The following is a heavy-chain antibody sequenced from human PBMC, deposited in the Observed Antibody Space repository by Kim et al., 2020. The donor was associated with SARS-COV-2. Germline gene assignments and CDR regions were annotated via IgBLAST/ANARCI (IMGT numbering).Heavy chain of an antibody. CDR1: GYTFTGYY. V-gene: IGHV1-2*02. CDR2: INPNSGDT. CDR3: ASALIPLLQYFGGRGFDY. Sequence: ASVKVSCKASGYTFTGYYMHWVRQAPGQGLEWMGWINPNSGDTNYAQKFQGRVTMTRDTSISTAYMELSRLRSDDTAVYYCASALIPLLQYFGGRGFDYWGQGTLITVSS. J-gene: IGHJ4*02. D-gene: IGHD3-9*01.